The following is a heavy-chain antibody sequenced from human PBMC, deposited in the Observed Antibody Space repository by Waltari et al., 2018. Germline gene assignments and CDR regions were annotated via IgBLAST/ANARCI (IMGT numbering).Heavy chain of an antibody. CDR3: ALGGDIRGYD. D-gene: IGHD3-16*01. Sequence: EMQLLVSGGGLVQPGGSLRLSCAASGFTFSSHAMRWVRQAPGKGLEWVSAISGSGGITYYADSVKGRFTISRDNSKNTLYLQMNSLRAEDTAVYYCALGGDIRGYDWGQGTLVTVSS. CDR2: ISGSGGIT. V-gene: IGHV3-23*01. CDR1: GFTFSSHA. J-gene: IGHJ4*02.